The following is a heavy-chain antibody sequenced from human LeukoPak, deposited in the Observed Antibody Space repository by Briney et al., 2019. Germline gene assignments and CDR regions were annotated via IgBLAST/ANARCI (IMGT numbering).Heavy chain of an antibody. CDR2: IYNSGHT. J-gene: IGHJ1*01. CDR1: GGSLSHYY. V-gene: IGHV4-59*01. D-gene: IGHD4-17*01. Sequence: SETLSLTCTVSGGSLSHYYWSWIRQPPGKGLEWIGYIYNSGHTNYNPSLKSRVTISEDTSKNQLSLKLSSVTAADTAVYYCARAAVTTSRYFQHWGQGTLVTVSS. CDR3: ARAAVTTSRYFQH.